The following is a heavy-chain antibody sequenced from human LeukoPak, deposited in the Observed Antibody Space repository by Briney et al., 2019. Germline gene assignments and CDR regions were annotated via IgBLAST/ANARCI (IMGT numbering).Heavy chain of an antibody. D-gene: IGHD2-15*01. Sequence: SETLSLTCTVSGGSISTYYWNWIRQPPGKGLEWIGYIFYSGSTNYNPSLKSRVTISVDTSKNQFSLKLSSVTAADTAVYYCARGGGGWDYYYYGMDVWGQGTTVTVSS. CDR2: IFYSGST. J-gene: IGHJ6*02. CDR1: GGSISTYY. CDR3: ARGGGGWDYYYYGMDV. V-gene: IGHV4-59*01.